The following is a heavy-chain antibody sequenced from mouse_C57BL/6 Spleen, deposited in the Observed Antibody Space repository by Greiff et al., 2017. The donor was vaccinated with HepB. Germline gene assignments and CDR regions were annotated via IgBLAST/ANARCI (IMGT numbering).Heavy chain of an antibody. CDR3: ARSPYDGYYEWAMDY. D-gene: IGHD2-3*01. CDR2: IYPGDGDT. V-gene: IGHV1-82*01. CDR1: GYAFSSSW. Sequence: QVQLQQSGPELVKPGASVKISCKASGYAFSSSWMNWVKQRPGKGLEWIGRIYPGDGDTNYNGKFKGKVTLTADKSSSTAYMQLSSLTSEDSAVYFCARSPYDGYYEWAMDYWGQGTSVTVSS. J-gene: IGHJ4*01.